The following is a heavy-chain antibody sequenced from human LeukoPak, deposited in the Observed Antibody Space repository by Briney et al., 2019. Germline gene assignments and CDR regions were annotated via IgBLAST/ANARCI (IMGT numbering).Heavy chain of an antibody. D-gene: IGHD2-2*01. CDR3: ARDRRSGYCSSTSCYLYDY. CDR2: INAYNGNT. CDR1: GYTFTSYG. Sequence: GASVKVSCQASGYTFTSYGISWVRQAPGQGLEWMGWINAYNGNTNYAQKLQGRVTMTTDTSTSTAYMELRSLRSDDTAVYYCARDRRSGYCSSTSCYLYDYWGQGTLVTVSS. J-gene: IGHJ4*02. V-gene: IGHV1-18*01.